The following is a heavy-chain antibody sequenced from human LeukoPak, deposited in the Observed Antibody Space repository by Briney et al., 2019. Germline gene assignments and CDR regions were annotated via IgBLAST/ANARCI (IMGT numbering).Heavy chain of an antibody. D-gene: IGHD5/OR15-5a*01. CDR3: ARGSTPDY. Sequence: PGGSLRLSCAASGFTFSSYSMIWVRQAPGKGLEWISYISSASITIYYADSVKGRFTISRDNARNSLYLQMNSLRDEDTAVYYCARGSTPDYWGQGTLVTVSS. CDR2: ISSASITI. CDR1: GFTFSSYS. J-gene: IGHJ4*02. V-gene: IGHV3-48*02.